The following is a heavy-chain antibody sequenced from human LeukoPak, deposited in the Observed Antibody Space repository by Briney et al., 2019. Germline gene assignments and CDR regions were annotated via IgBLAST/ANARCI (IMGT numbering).Heavy chain of an antibody. CDR2: IYYSGST. Sequence: SETLSLTCTVSGGSISSSSYYWGWIRQPPGKGLEWIGSIYYSGSTYYNPSLKSRVTISVDTSKNQFSLKLSSVTAADTAVYYCARGYCTNAVCSLGPTQAWGQGTLVTVSS. CDR3: ARGYCTNAVCSLGPTQA. J-gene: IGHJ4*02. D-gene: IGHD2-8*01. CDR1: GGSISSSSYY. V-gene: IGHV4-39*07.